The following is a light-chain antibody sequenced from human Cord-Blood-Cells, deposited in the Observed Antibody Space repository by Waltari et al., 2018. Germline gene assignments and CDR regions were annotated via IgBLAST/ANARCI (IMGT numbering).Light chain of an antibody. CDR1: QSISSY. J-gene: IGKJ2*02. V-gene: IGKV1-39*01. CDR2: AAS. Sequence: DIQMTQSPSSLSASVGDRVTITCRASQSISSYLNWYQQKPGKAPKLLIYAASSLQSGVPSRFLRTGSGTESTLTISSLQPEDFATYNWQQSYRTLMCTLGQCADLEIK. CDR3: QQSYRTLMCT.